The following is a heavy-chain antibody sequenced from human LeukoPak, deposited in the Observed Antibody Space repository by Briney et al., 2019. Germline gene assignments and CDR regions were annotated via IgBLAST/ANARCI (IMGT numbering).Heavy chain of an antibody. J-gene: IGHJ4*02. D-gene: IGHD2-15*01. CDR3: AKNLGYCSGGSCYSGVIDY. CDR2: ISSSGSTI. Sequence: PGGSLRLSCAASGFTFSSYEMNWVRQAPGKGLEWVSYISSSGSTIYYADSVKGRFTISRDNAKNSLYLQMNSLRAEDTAVYYCAKNLGYCSGGSCYSGVIDYWGQGTLVTVSS. V-gene: IGHV3-48*03. CDR1: GFTFSSYE.